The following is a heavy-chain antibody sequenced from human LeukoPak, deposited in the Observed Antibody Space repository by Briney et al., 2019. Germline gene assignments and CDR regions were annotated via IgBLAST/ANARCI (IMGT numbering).Heavy chain of an antibody. CDR3: AREGPELMTTYYYYGMDV. J-gene: IGHJ6*02. V-gene: IGHV1-18*01. CDR2: ISAYNGNT. Sequence: WASVKVSCKASGGTFSSYAISWVRQAPGQGLEWMGWISAYNGNTNYAQKLQGRVTMTTDTSTSTAYMELRSLRSDDTAVYYCAREGPELMTTYYYYGMDVWGQGTTVTVSS. D-gene: IGHD4-11*01. CDR1: GGTFSSYA.